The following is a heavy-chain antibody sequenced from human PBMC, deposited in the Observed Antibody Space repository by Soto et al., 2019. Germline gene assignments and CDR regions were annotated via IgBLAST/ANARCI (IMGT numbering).Heavy chain of an antibody. V-gene: IGHV3-33*01. CDR3: ARESWDIVVVPAAIRVPSDAFDI. D-gene: IGHD2-2*01. CDR2: IWYDGSNK. J-gene: IGHJ3*02. CDR1: GFTFSSYG. Sequence: PGGSLRLSCAASGFTFSSYGMHWVRQATGKALEWVAVIWYDGSNKYYADSVKGRFTISRDNSKNTLYLQMNSLRAEDTAVYYCARESWDIVVVPAAIRVPSDAFDIWGQGTMVTVSS.